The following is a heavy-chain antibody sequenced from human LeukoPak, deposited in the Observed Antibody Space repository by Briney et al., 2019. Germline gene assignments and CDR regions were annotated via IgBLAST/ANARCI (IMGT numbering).Heavy chain of an antibody. J-gene: IGHJ5*02. D-gene: IGHD6-6*01. CDR3: ARGASIAARPDWFDP. CDR2: IIPIFGTA. CDR1: GGTFSSYA. Sequence: ASVKVSCKASGGTFSSYAISWVRQAPGQGLEWMGGIIPIFGTANYAQKFQGRVTITADESTSTAYMELSSLRSEDTAVYYCARGASIAARPDWFDPWGQGTLVTVSS. V-gene: IGHV1-69*13.